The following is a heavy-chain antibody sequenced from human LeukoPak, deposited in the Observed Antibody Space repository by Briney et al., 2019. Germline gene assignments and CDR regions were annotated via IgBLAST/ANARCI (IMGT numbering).Heavy chain of an antibody. Sequence: PGGSLRLSCAASGFTLDDYAVHWVRQAPGKGLEWVSGISWNSGSIGYADSVKGRFTISRDNAKNSLYLQMNSLRAEDMALYYCAKDRGIAAAGPFDYWGQGTLVTVSS. D-gene: IGHD6-13*01. CDR2: ISWNSGSI. V-gene: IGHV3-9*03. CDR1: GFTLDDYA. J-gene: IGHJ4*02. CDR3: AKDRGIAAAGPFDY.